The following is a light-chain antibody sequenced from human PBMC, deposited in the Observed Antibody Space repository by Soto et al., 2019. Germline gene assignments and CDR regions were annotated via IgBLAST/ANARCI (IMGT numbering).Light chain of an antibody. V-gene: IGKV3-20*01. CDR3: QQYATSPWT. CDR1: QSVSRY. Sequence: EIVLTQSPATLSLSPGERATLSCRASQSVSRYLAWYQQKPGQAPRLLIYDASYRATGIPDRFSGSGSGTDFTLTISRLDPEDSAVYYCQQYATSPWTFGQGTKVEIK. J-gene: IGKJ1*01. CDR2: DAS.